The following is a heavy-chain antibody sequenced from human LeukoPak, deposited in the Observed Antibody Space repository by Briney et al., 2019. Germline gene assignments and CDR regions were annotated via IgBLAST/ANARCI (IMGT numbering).Heavy chain of an antibody. D-gene: IGHD4-11*01. J-gene: IGHJ4*02. CDR1: GFIFNHYA. V-gene: IGHV3-33*01. Sequence: GGSLRLSCEASGFIFNHYALHWVRQAPNKGLERVAVIWSDGTNRYYADSVKGRFSIFRDDSQKRVFLQMNSLRAEDTAVYYCVRDAQRGFDYSNSLQYWGQGALVTVSS. CDR2: IWSDGTNR. CDR3: VRDAQRGFDYSNSLQY.